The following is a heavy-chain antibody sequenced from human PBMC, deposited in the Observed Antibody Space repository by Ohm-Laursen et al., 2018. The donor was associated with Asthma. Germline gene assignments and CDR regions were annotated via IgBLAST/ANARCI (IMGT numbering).Heavy chain of an antibody. J-gene: IGHJ4*02. CDR1: GGSFSGYY. V-gene: IGHV4-59*01. Sequence: GTLSLTCAVYGGSFSGYYWSWIRQPPEKGLEWIGYIYYSGSTNYNPSLKSRVTISVDTSKNQFSLKLSSVTAADTAVYYCARVSYYYDSSRFDYWGQGTLVTVSS. CDR3: ARVSYYYDSSRFDY. CDR2: IYYSGST. D-gene: IGHD3-22*01.